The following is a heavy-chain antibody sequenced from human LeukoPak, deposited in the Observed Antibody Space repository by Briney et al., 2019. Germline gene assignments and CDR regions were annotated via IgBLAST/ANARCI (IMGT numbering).Heavy chain of an antibody. CDR1: GFTFSCYA. D-gene: IGHD1-26*01. V-gene: IGHV3-23*01. CDR2: IGTSADI. J-gene: IGHJ4*02. Sequence: GGSLRLSCAASGFTFSCYALYWLRQAPGTGLECVSGIGTSADIDYADSVKGRFSISRDNSKTTLYLQMNNLRAEDTAVYYCAKRRDSDTRWWGDFDSWGQGTLVTVSS. CDR3: AKRRDSDTRWWGDFDS.